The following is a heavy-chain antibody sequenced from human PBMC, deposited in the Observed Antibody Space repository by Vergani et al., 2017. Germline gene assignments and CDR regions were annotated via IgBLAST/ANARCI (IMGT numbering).Heavy chain of an antibody. J-gene: IGHJ4*02. CDR2: ISYDGSNK. CDR3: AREVGGLRYFDLLLGPFDY. V-gene: IGHV3-30-3*01. Sequence: QVQLVESGGGVVQPGRSLRLSCAASGFTFSSYAMHWVRQAPGKGLEWVAVISYDGSNKYYADSVKGRFTISRDNSKNTLYLQMNSLRAEDTAVYYCAREVGGLRYFDLLLGPFDYWGQGTLVTVSS. D-gene: IGHD3-9*01. CDR1: GFTFSSYA.